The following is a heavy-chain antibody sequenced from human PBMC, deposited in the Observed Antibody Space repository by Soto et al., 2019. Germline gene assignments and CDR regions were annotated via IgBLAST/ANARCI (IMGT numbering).Heavy chain of an antibody. Sequence: EVQLVESGGGLVKPGGSLRLSCAASGFPFRSYSMNLVRQAPGKGLEWVSSISSSSSYIYYADSVKGRFTISRDNAKNSLYLQMNSLRAEDTAVYYCARDEGYCSGGSCYPNYYMDVWGKGTTVTVSS. CDR3: ARDEGYCSGGSCYPNYYMDV. J-gene: IGHJ6*03. CDR2: ISSSSSYI. CDR1: GFPFRSYS. V-gene: IGHV3-21*01. D-gene: IGHD2-15*01.